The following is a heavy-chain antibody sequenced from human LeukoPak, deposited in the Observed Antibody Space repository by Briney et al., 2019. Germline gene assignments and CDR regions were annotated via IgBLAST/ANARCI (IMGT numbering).Heavy chain of an antibody. CDR1: GFTFSNYG. CDR2: IWFDGSNE. Sequence: GGSLRLSCAASGFTFSNYGMHWVRQAPGKGLEWVAFIWFDGSNEQYADSVKGRLTISRDNSKSTLFLQMNSLRAEDTAVYYCAKYDSFDHYYNSGGRFDFWGQGTLVTVSS. V-gene: IGHV3-30*02. CDR3: AKYDSFDHYYNSGGRFDF. D-gene: IGHD3-22*01. J-gene: IGHJ4*02.